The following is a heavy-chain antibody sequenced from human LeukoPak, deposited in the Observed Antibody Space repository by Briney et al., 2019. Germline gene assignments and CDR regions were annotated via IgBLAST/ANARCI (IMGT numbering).Heavy chain of an antibody. D-gene: IGHD6-13*01. V-gene: IGHV3-64D*06. CDR1: GFTFSIYP. CDR2: ISGNGVGT. J-gene: IGHJ5*02. CDR3: LKDFGSSWSNWCDR. Sequence: GGSLRLSCSASGFTFSIYPMHWVRQGPGKGLEYVSDISGNGVGTYYADSVKGRFIISRDNSKNPLYLQMRGLRTEDTAVYYCLKDFGSSWSNWCDRWGQGTLVTVSA.